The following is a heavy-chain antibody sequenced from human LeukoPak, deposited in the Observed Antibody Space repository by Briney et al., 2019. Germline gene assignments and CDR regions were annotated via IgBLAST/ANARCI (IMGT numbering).Heavy chain of an antibody. V-gene: IGHV3-21*01. CDR1: GFTFSSYS. Sequence: KPGGSLRLSCAVSGFTFSSYSMNWVRQAPGKGLEWVSSISSSSSYIYYADSVKGRFTISRDNAKNSLYLQMNSLRAEDTAVYYCAREGRNYYDSSGYYPWWGQGTLVTVSS. CDR2: ISSSSSYI. CDR3: AREGRNYYDSSGYYPW. D-gene: IGHD3-22*01. J-gene: IGHJ4*02.